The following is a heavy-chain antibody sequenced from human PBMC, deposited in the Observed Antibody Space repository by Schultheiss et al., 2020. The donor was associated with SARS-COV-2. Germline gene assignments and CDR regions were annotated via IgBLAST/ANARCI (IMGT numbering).Heavy chain of an antibody. CDR3: ARDRAPYYYDSSGYYADY. J-gene: IGHJ4*02. CDR1: GYTFTSYD. CDR2: ISAYNGNT. Sequence: ASVKVSCKASGYTFTSYDITWVRQAPGQGLEWMGWISAYNGNTNYAQKLQGRVTMTTDTSTSTAYMELRSLRSDDTAVYYCARDRAPYYYDSSGYYADYWGQGTLVTVSS. V-gene: IGHV1-18*04. D-gene: IGHD3-22*01.